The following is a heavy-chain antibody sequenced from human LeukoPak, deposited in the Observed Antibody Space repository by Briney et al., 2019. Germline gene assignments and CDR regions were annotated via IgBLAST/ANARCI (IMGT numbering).Heavy chain of an antibody. J-gene: IGHJ6*02. CDR2: INHSGST. Sequence: SETLSLTCAVYGGSFSGYYWSWIRQPPGKGLEWIGEINHSGSTNYNPSLKSRVTISVDTSKNQFSLKLSSVTAADTAMYYCARRGLGSSSRRQGYGMDVWGQGTTVTVSS. CDR1: GGSFSGYY. V-gene: IGHV4-34*01. CDR3: ARRGLGSSSRRQGYGMDV. D-gene: IGHD6-6*01.